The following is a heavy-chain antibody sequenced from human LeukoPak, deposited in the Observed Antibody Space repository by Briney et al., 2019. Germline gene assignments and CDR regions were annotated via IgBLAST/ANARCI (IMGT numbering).Heavy chain of an antibody. CDR2: INSDGSRT. J-gene: IGHJ5*02. D-gene: IGHD2-8*02. V-gene: IGHV3-74*01. Sequence: GGSLRLSCAASKFSFSSYWMHWVRQAPGKGLVWVSRINSDGSRTNYADSVKGRITISRDNAKNTLYLQLSSLRAEDTAVYYCARVLTGSWDWFDPWGQGTLVTVSS. CDR1: KFSFSSYW. CDR3: ARVLTGSWDWFDP.